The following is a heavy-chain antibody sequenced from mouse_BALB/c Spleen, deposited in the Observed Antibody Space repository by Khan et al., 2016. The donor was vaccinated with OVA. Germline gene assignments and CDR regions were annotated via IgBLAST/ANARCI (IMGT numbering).Heavy chain of an antibody. J-gene: IGHJ2*01. CDR1: GLNIKDTF. V-gene: IGHV14-3*02. CDR3: ARMARK. CDR2: IDPPNVNI. Sequence: EVKLQQSGAELVKSGATVKLSCTASGLNIKDTFMHWLKQWLNQGLGGFGRIDPPNVNIKYDPKFQGKATITADTSSNTAYLQLSSLTSEDTAVYYCARMARKWGQGTTLTVSS.